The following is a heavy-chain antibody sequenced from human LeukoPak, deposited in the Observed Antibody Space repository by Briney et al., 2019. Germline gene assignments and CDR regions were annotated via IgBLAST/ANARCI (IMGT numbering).Heavy chain of an antibody. Sequence: ASVKVSCKASGYIFTSYGISWVRQAPGQGLEWMGWISAYNGDTKYAQNLHGRVTMTTDTSTNTAYMDLRSLISDDRDVYYCARVSFGSGWYDAFDYWGQGTLVTVSS. CDR3: ARVSFGSGWYDAFDY. CDR1: GYIFTSYG. V-gene: IGHV1-18*01. J-gene: IGHJ4*02. CDR2: ISAYNGDT. D-gene: IGHD6-19*01.